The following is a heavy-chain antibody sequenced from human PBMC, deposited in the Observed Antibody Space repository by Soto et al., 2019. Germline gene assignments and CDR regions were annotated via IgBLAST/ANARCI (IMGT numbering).Heavy chain of an antibody. D-gene: IGHD2-21*01. CDR3: AGVRGPYCGGECYPPTPNWFDP. CDR1: GDSVTSHY. J-gene: IGHJ5*02. CDR2: IHYTGTT. V-gene: IGHV4-59*02. Sequence: SETLSLTCTVSGDSVTSHYWSWLRQSPGRGLEWIAYIHYTGTTNSNPSLKSRVTISVDRSKNQFSLKLSSVTAADSAVYYCAGVRGPYCGGECYPPTPNWFDPWGQGTLVTVSS.